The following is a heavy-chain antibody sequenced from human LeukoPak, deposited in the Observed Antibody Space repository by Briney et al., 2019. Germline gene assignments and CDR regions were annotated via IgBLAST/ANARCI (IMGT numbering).Heavy chain of an antibody. V-gene: IGHV4-31*03. Sequence: PSETLSLTCTVSGGSISSGGYYWGWIRQLPGKGLEWIGYIYYSGGTYYTPSLKSRVTISVDTSKNQFSLKLSSVTTADTAVYYCARESHGRVLGLDYWGQGTLVTVSS. CDR1: GGSISSGGYY. CDR3: ARESHGRVLGLDY. D-gene: IGHD2-8*01. J-gene: IGHJ4*02. CDR2: IYYSGGT.